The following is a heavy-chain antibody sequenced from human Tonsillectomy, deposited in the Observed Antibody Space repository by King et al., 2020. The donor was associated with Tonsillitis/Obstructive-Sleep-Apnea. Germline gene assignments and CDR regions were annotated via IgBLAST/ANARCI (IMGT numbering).Heavy chain of an antibody. J-gene: IGHJ1*01. CDR1: GDSVSTNSAA. Sequence: VQLQQSGPGLVKPSQTLSLTCAISGDSVSTNSAAWNWIRQSPSRGLEWLGRTYYRSKWYNDYAVSVKSRITINPDTSKNQFSLQLNSLTPEDTAVYHCASSDYYRGEYSHHWGQGTLVTVSS. V-gene: IGHV6-1*01. CDR2: TYYRSKWYN. CDR3: ASSDYYRGEYSHH. D-gene: IGHD3-22*01.